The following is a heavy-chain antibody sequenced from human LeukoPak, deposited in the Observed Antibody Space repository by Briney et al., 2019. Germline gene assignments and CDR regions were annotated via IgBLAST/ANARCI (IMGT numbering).Heavy chain of an antibody. D-gene: IGHD2-2*01. CDR3: AGHIVVVPAASNAFDI. CDR1: GFTFSSYS. J-gene: IGHJ3*02. CDR2: ISSSSSYI. V-gene: IGHV3-21*01. Sequence: GGSLRLSCAASGFTFSSYSMNWVRQAPGKGLEWVSSISSSSSYIYYADSVKGRFTISRDNAKNSLYLQMNSLRAEDTAVYYCAGHIVVVPAASNAFDIWGQGIMVTVSS.